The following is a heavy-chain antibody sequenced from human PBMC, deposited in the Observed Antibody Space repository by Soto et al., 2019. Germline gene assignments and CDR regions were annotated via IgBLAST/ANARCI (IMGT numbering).Heavy chain of an antibody. CDR2: IRNGLNSYTT. CDR1: GFTFSDHY. Sequence: EVQLVESGGGLVQPGGSLRLSCAASGFTFSDHYMDWVRQAPGKGLEWVGRIRNGLNSYTTQYAASVKGRFTISRDDSENSLYLQMNSLKIEDTAVYYCARGKGTTWTVHALVVCGQGTMVTASS. V-gene: IGHV3-72*01. D-gene: IGHD1-1*01. J-gene: IGHJ3*01. CDR3: ARGKGTTWTVHALVV.